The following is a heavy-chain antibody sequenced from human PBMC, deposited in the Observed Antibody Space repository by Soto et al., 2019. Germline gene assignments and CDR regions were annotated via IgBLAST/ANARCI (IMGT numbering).Heavy chain of an antibody. V-gene: IGHV3-15*01. J-gene: IGHJ4*02. CDR1: GFDFSKAW. CDR2: LMSKTDGGTT. D-gene: IGHD2-2*01. CDR3: AAGTGRTDLDY. Sequence: EVQLVESGGGLVKPGGSLRLSCAASGFDFSKAWMSWVRQALGKGLEWVGRLMSKTDGGTTVYAAPVKGRFTISRDDSKNTLYLQMSSLNTEDTAVYYCAAGTGRTDLDYWGQGTLVTVSS.